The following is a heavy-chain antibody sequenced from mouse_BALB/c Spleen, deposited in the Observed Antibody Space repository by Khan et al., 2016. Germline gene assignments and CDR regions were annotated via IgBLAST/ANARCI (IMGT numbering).Heavy chain of an antibody. V-gene: IGHV3-2*02. CDR3: ARGRGNDGFDV. Sequence: EVQLQESGPGLVKPSQSLSLTCTVTGYSITSDYAWNWIRQFPGNKLEWMGYISYSGSTSYNPSLKSRISITRDTSKNQFFLQLNSVTTEDTATYYCARGRGNDGFDVWGAGTTVTVSS. J-gene: IGHJ1*01. CDR2: ISYSGST. D-gene: IGHD2-2*01. CDR1: GYSITSDYA.